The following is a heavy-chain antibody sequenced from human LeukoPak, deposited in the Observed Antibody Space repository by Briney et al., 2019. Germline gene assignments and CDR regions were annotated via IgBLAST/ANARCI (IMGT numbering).Heavy chain of an antibody. CDR3: ARAAYYDYVWGSYRHMYYFDY. Sequence: PSETLSLTCAVYGGSFSGYYWSWIRQPPGKGLEWIGEINHSGSTNYNPSLKSRVTISVDTSKNQFSLKLSSVTAADTAVYYCARAAYYDYVWGSYRHMYYFDYWGQGTLVTVSS. J-gene: IGHJ4*02. D-gene: IGHD3-16*02. CDR2: INHSGST. V-gene: IGHV4-34*01. CDR1: GGSFSGYY.